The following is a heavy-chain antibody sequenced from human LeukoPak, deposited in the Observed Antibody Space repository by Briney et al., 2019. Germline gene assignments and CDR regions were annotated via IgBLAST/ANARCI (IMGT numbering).Heavy chain of an antibody. V-gene: IGHV5-51*01. CDR2: IYPGDSDT. D-gene: IGHD3-22*01. Sequence: GESLKISCKGSGYSFTSYWIGWVRQMPGKGLEWMEIIYPGDSDTRYSPSFQGQVTISADKSISTAYLQWSSLKASDTAMYYCARLTHYYDSSGYYDYWGQGTLVTVSS. CDR3: ARLTHYYDSSGYYDY. CDR1: GYSFTSYW. J-gene: IGHJ4*02.